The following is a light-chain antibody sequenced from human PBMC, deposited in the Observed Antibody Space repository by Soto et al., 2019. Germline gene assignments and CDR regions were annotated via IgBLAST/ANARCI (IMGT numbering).Light chain of an antibody. J-gene: IGKJ5*01. CDR3: QQSFHTPPIT. Sequence: DIQMTQSPSSLSASVGDRVTITCRASQTIGIFLNWYQHKPGKAPMLLIYAASSLQSGVPSRFSGSGSGTDFTLTITNLQPDDFATYYCQQSFHTPPITFGQGTRLEMK. V-gene: IGKV1-39*01. CDR1: QTIGIF. CDR2: AAS.